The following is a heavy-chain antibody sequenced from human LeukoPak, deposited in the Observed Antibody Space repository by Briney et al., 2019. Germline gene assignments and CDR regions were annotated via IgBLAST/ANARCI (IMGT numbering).Heavy chain of an antibody. D-gene: IGHD3-16*01. CDR3: AGVSVCYGCYLDY. CDR1: GYTFSSHG. Sequence: GGSLRLSCAASGYTFSSHGLTWVRQAPGKGLEWVSTINGAGDNTYYAETVKGRFTISRDNSKNTLYLQMHSLRAEDTAIYYCAGVSVCYGCYLDYWGQGTLVTVS. J-gene: IGHJ4*02. V-gene: IGHV3-23*01. CDR2: INGAGDNT.